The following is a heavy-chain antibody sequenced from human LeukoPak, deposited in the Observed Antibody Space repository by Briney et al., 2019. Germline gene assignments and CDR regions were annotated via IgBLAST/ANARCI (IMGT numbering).Heavy chain of an antibody. Sequence: ASVKVSCKASGYILTGYYMHWMRQAPGQGPEFMGWINLNSGATKHAQRFQGRVTMTRDTSISTAYMELSRLRFDDTATYYCAAWAGGNEPVASFDYWGQGTLVTVSS. CDR1: GYILTGYY. V-gene: IGHV1-2*02. CDR2: INLNSGAT. J-gene: IGHJ4*02. D-gene: IGHD1-14*01. CDR3: AAWAGGNEPVASFDY.